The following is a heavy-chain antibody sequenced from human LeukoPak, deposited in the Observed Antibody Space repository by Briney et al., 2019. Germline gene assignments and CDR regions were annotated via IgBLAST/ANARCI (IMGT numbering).Heavy chain of an antibody. CDR3: AELGITMIGGV. CDR1: GFTFSGYW. D-gene: IGHD3-10*02. V-gene: IGHV3-7*01. J-gene: IGHJ6*04. CDR2: IKLDGSDK. Sequence: GGSLRLSCATSGFTFSGYWMNWVRQAPGKGLEWVANIKLDGSDKNYVDSMKGRFTISRDNAKNSLYLQMNSLRAEDTAVYYCAELGITMIGGVWGKGTTVTISS.